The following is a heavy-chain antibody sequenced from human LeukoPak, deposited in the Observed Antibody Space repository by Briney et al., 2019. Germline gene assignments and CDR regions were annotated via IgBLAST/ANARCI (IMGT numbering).Heavy chain of an antibody. CDR2: IHYTGMA. J-gene: IGHJ4*02. CDR3: ARGHGSSSSEGPADY. D-gene: IGHD6-6*01. V-gene: IGHV4-59*11. Sequence: SETLSLTCTVSGGSISGHYWSWIRQSPGKGLEWIGYIHYTGMAIYSPSLKSRVTISVDTSKNQFSLKLTSVTAADTAVYYCARGHGSSSSEGPADYWGQGTLVTVSS. CDR1: GGSISGHY.